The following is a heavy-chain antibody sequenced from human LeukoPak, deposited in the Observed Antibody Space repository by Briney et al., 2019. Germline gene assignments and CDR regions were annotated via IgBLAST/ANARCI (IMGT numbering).Heavy chain of an antibody. Sequence: SETLSLTCTVSGGSISSSSYYWGWIRQPPGKGLEWFGSIYYSETTYYNPSLNSRVTISVTTTKNPFSLKLSSVTAADTAVYYCASQGYCSGGSCFPFDYWGQGTLVTVSS. CDR1: GGSISSSSYY. V-gene: IGHV4-39*01. CDR3: ASQGYCSGGSCFPFDY. D-gene: IGHD2-15*01. CDR2: IYYSETT. J-gene: IGHJ4*02.